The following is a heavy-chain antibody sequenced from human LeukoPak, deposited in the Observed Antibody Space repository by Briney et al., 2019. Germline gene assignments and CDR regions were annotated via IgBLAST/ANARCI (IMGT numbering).Heavy chain of an antibody. J-gene: IGHJ4*02. CDR1: GGTSISYA. V-gene: IGHV1-69*13. Sequence: ASVKVSCKASGGTSISYAISWVRQAPGQGLEWMGGIIPIFGTANYAQKFQGRVTITADESTSTAYMELSSLRSEDTAVYYCASGYCSGGSCAVQFDYWGQGTLVTVSS. CDR2: IIPIFGTA. D-gene: IGHD2-15*01. CDR3: ASGYCSGGSCAVQFDY.